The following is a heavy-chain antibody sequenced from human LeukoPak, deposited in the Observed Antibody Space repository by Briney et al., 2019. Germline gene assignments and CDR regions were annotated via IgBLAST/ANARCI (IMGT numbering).Heavy chain of an antibody. CDR3: AKVGFGWYQIDY. Sequence: GGSLRLSCATSGYTLSIYGMHWVRQAPGKGLEWVAFIRYDGTSQYYTDSVKGRFTISRDNSMNTMYLQMNSLRVEDTAVYYCAKVGFGWYQIDYWGQGTLVTVSS. V-gene: IGHV3-30*02. CDR2: IRYDGTSQ. CDR1: GYTLSIYG. J-gene: IGHJ4*02. D-gene: IGHD6-19*01.